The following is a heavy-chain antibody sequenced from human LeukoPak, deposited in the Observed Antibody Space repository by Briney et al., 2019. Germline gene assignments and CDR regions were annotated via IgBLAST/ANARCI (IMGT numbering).Heavy chain of an antibody. CDR3: AKIRPLYSSLGPFDY. D-gene: IGHD2-2*02. V-gene: IGHV3-7*05. CDR1: GFTFSRYW. Sequence: PGGSLRLSCAASGFTFSRYWMSWVRQVPGKGLEWVANTKQDGSEQYYVDSVKGRFTISRDNAKNSLFLQMNSLRAEDTAVYYCAKIRPLYSSLGPFDYWGQGTLVTVSS. CDR2: TKQDGSEQ. J-gene: IGHJ4*02.